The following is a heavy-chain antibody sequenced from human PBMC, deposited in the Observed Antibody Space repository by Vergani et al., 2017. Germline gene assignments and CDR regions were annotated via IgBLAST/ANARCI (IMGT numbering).Heavy chain of an antibody. D-gene: IGHD2-15*01. CDR1: GGSFSGYY. J-gene: IGHJ3*02. V-gene: IGHV4-34*01. Sequence: QVQLQQWGAGLLKPSETLSLTCAVYGGSFSGYYWSWIRQPPGKGLEWIGEINHSGSTNYNPSLKSRVTISVDTSKNQFSLKLSSVTAADTAVYYCARGEVCSGGSCYAKGPPRIWGQGTMVTVSS. CDR3: ARGEVCSGGSCYAKGPPRI. CDR2: INHSGST.